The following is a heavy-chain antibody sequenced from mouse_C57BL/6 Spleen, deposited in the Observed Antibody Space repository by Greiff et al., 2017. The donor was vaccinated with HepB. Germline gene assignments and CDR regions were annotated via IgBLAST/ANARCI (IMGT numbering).Heavy chain of an antibody. D-gene: IGHD1-1*01. CDR1: GYSITSGYY. Sequence: EVQLQESGPGLVKPSQSLSLTCSVTGYSITSGYYWNWIRQFPGNKLEWMGYISYDGSNNYNPSLKNRISITRDTSKNQFFLKLNSVTTEDTATYYCARGSFIPYFDVWGTGTTVTVSS. J-gene: IGHJ1*03. CDR2: ISYDGSN. CDR3: ARGSFIPYFDV. V-gene: IGHV3-6*01.